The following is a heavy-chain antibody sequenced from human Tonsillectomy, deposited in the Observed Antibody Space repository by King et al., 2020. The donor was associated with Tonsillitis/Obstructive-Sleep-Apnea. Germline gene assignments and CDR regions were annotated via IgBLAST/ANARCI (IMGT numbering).Heavy chain of an antibody. Sequence: VQLQESGPGLVKPSETLSLTCTVSGGSISTYYWSWIRQPPGKGLEWIGYIYYSGSTNYNPSLKSRVTISVDTSKNQFSLNLYSVTAADTAVYYCARLSVWNYSFYLDYWGQGTLVTVSS. J-gene: IGHJ4*02. D-gene: IGHD1-7*01. CDR1: GGSISTYY. V-gene: IGHV4-59*08. CDR2: IYYSGST. CDR3: ARLSVWNYSFYLDY.